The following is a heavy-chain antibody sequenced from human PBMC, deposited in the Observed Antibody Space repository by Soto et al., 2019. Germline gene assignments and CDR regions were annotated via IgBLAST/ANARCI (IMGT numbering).Heavy chain of an antibody. CDR1: GYTFTSYG. CDR2: ISAYNGNT. CDR3: ARGLYYYGSGRYRNWFDP. V-gene: IGHV1-18*01. J-gene: IGHJ5*02. D-gene: IGHD3-10*01. Sequence: ASVKVSCKASGYTFTSYGISWLRQAPGQGLEWMGWISAYNGNTNYAQKLQGRVTMTTDTSTSTAYMELRSLRSDDTAVYYCARGLYYYGSGRYRNWFDPWGQGTLVTVSS.